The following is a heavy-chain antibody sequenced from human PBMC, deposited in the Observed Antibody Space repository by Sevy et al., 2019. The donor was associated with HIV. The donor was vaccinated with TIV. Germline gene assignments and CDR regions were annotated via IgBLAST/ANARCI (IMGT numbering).Heavy chain of an antibody. D-gene: IGHD3-22*01. CDR3: ARDRYPTYYYDSSGSPSFDY. Sequence: ASVKVSCKASGGTFSSYAISWVRQAPGQGLEWMGGIIPIFGTANYAQKFQGRVTITADESTSTAYMELSSLRSEDKAVYYCARDRYPTYYYDSSGSPSFDYWGQGTLVTVSS. CDR1: GGTFSSYA. V-gene: IGHV1-69*13. J-gene: IGHJ4*02. CDR2: IIPIFGTA.